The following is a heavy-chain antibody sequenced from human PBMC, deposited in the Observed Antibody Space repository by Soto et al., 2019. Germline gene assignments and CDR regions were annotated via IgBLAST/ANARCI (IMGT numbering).Heavy chain of an antibody. CDR3: ARHGGYCSSTSCYPPDV. D-gene: IGHD2-2*01. V-gene: IGHV4-59*08. CDR1: GGSISSYY. J-gene: IGHJ6*02. CDR2: IYYSGST. Sequence: QVQLQESGPGLVKPSETLSLTCTVSGGSISSYYWSWIRQPPGKGLEWIGYIYYSGSTNYNPSLKSRVTLSVDTSKNHFSLKLSSVTAADTAVYYCARHGGYCSSTSCYPPDVWGQGTTVTVSS.